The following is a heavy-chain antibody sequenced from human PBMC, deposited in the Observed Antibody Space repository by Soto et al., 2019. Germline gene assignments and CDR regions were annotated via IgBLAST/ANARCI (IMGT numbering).Heavy chain of an antibody. CDR3: ARVRIGGTTSSSWYHFDY. Sequence: PSETLSLTCTVSGGSISSGGYYWSWIRQHPGKGLEWIGYIYYSGSTYYNPSLKSRVTISVDTSKNQFSLKLSSVTAADTAVYYCARVRIGGTTSSSWYHFDYWGQGTLVTVSS. V-gene: IGHV4-31*03. J-gene: IGHJ4*02. CDR1: GGSISSGGYY. D-gene: IGHD6-13*01. CDR2: IYYSGST.